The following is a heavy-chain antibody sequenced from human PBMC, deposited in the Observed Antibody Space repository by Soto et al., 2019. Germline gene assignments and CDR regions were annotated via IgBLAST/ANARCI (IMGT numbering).Heavy chain of an antibody. CDR2: IKDKGNNYAI. Sequence: HPGGSLRLSCAASGFVFSDSAIHGVRQSSGKGLEWVARIKDKGNNYAIAYAASVTGRFTVSRDDSKNMAYLQINSLKIEDTAIYFCTRHRIIWANQMTSVVSNDGFDIWGQGTMVTVSS. CDR3: TRHRIIWANQMTSVVSNDGFDI. V-gene: IGHV3-73*01. CDR1: GFVFSDSA. D-gene: IGHD4-17*01. J-gene: IGHJ3*02.